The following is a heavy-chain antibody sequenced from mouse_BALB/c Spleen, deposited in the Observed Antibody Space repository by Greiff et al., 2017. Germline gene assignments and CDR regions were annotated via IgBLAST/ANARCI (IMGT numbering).Heavy chain of an antibody. J-gene: IGHJ2*01. D-gene: IGHD2-3*01. Sequence: VQLQQYGAELVKPGASVKLSCTASGFNIKDTYMHWVKQRPEQGLEWIGRIDPANGNTKYDPKFQGKATITADTSSNTAYLQLSSLTSEDTAVYYCARSPDGYYDYFDYWGQGTTLTVSS. CDR2: IDPANGNT. CDR3: ARSPDGYYDYFDY. V-gene: IGHV14-3*02. CDR1: GFNIKDTY.